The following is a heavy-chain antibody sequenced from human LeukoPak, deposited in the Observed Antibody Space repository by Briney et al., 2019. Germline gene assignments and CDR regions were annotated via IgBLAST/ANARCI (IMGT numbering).Heavy chain of an antibody. CDR1: GFTFSSYS. V-gene: IGHV3-21*01. J-gene: IGHJ3*02. D-gene: IGHD3-16*01. Sequence: PGGSLRLSCAASGFTFSSYSMNWVRQAPGKGLEWVSSISSSSSYIYYADSVKGRFTISRDNAKNSLYLQMNSLRAEDTAVYYCARDQRFDYVWGSYPVAFDIWGQGTMVTVSS. CDR2: ISSSSSYI. CDR3: ARDQRFDYVWGSYPVAFDI.